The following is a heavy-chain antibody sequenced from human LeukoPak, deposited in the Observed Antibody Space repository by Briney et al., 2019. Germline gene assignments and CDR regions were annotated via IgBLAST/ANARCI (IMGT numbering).Heavy chain of an antibody. CDR3: ARDGTPAFYYYMDV. CDR2: INPSGGST. CDR1: GYTFTNYY. V-gene: IGHV1-46*01. Sequence: ASVKVSCKASGYTFTNYYLHWVRQAPGQGLEWMGIINPSGGSTSYAQKFQGRVTMTRDMSTSTVYMELSSLRSEDTAVYFCARDGTPAFYYYMDVWGKGTTVTISS. J-gene: IGHJ6*03.